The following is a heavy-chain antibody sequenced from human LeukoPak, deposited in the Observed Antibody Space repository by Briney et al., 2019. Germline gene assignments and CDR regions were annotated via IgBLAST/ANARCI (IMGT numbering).Heavy chain of an antibody. V-gene: IGHV3-23*01. CDR2: ISCSGGST. J-gene: IGHJ3*02. CDR1: GFTFSSYA. Sequence: GGSLRLSCAASGFTFSSYAMSWVRQAPGKGLEWVSAISCSGGSTYYADSVKGRFTISRDNSKNTLYLQMNSLRAEDTAVYYCAKGHDILTGYKVEAFDIWGQGTMVTVSS. CDR3: AKGHDILTGYKVEAFDI. D-gene: IGHD3-9*01.